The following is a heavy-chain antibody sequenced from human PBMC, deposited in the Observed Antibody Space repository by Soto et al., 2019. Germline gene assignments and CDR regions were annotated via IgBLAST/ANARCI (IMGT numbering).Heavy chain of an antibody. J-gene: IGHJ4*02. D-gene: IGHD4-17*01. CDR2: INHSGST. V-gene: IGHV4-34*01. Sequence: QVQLQQWGAGLLKPSETLSLTCAVYGGSFSGYYWSWIRQPPGKGLEWIGEINHSGSTNYNPSLKCRVTISVDTSKHQFSLKLSSVTAADTAVYYCARSDDYGGKGRVDYWGQGTLVTVSS. CDR3: ARSDDYGGKGRVDY. CDR1: GGSFSGYY.